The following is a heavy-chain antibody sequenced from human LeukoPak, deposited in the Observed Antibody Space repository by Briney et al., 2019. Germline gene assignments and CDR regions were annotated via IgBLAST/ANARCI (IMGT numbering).Heavy chain of an antibody. J-gene: IGHJ3*02. CDR3: ARFGVVTNDAFDI. CDR1: GYTFNGYY. D-gene: IGHD3-3*01. Sequence: ASVKVSCKASGYTFNGYYLHWVRQAPGQGLEWMGWINPNSGVTKFAQQFQGRVTMTWDASVSTAYMELSRLTSDDTAMYYCARFGVVTNDAFDIWGQGTMVTISS. CDR2: INPNSGVT. V-gene: IGHV1-2*02.